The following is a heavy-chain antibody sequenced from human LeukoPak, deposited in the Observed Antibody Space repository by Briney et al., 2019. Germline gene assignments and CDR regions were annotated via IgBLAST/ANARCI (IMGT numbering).Heavy chain of an antibody. CDR3: AKDRNYHGSGRGEDY. Sequence: GGSLRLSCAASGFTYSNYAISWVRQAPGKGLEWVSSISGSGANTYYADPVKGRFTVSRDNSKNMLYLQMNSLRIDDTAVYYCAKDRNYHGSGRGEDYWGQGTLVTVSS. V-gene: IGHV3-23*01. D-gene: IGHD3-10*01. CDR2: ISGSGANT. J-gene: IGHJ4*02. CDR1: GFTYSNYA.